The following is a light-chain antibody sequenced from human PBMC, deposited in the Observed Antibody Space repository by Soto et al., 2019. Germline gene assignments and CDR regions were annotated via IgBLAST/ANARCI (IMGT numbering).Light chain of an antibody. CDR3: QQFHSFPIP. V-gene: IGKV1-5*03. CDR2: KAS. CDR1: QTVSRW. J-gene: IGKJ5*01. Sequence: IQMTQSHSTLSASVGDRVTITCRAGQTVSRWLAWYQQKPGKAPQLLIEKASTLESGVPSRFSGSRSGTDFTLTINTLQPEDYATYYCQQFHSFPIPFGQVTRPAIK.